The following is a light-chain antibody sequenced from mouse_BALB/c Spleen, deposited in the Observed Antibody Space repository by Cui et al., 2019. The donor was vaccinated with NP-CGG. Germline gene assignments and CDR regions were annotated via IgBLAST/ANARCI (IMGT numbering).Light chain of an antibody. CDR2: DTN. V-gene: IGLV1*01. Sequence: QAVLTQESPLTPPPGETVTLTCRSNTGAVTTSNYANCVQEKPDHLFTGLIGDTNNRAPGVPARFSGSLIGDKAALTITGTQTEDEAIYFCALWYSNHWVFGGGTKLTVL. CDR1: TGAVTTSNY. J-gene: IGLJ1*01. CDR3: ALWYSNHWV.